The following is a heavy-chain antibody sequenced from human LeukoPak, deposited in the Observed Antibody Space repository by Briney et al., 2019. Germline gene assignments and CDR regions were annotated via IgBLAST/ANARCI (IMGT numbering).Heavy chain of an antibody. D-gene: IGHD5-18*01. V-gene: IGHV3-30*02. CDR3: AKVGYSYGQARYYYYYMDV. Sequence: PGGSLRLSCAASGFTFSSYGMHWVRQAPGKGLEWVAFIRYDGSNKYYADCVKGRFTISRDNSKNTLYLQMNSLRAEDTAVYYCAKVGYSYGQARYYYYYMDVWGKGTTVTVSS. CDR2: IRYDGSNK. J-gene: IGHJ6*03. CDR1: GFTFSSYG.